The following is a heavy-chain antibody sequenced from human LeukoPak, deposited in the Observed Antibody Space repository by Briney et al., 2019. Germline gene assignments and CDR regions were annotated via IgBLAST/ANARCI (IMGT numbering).Heavy chain of an antibody. D-gene: IGHD2-15*01. V-gene: IGHV3-23*01. CDR1: RFTFSSYA. J-gene: IGHJ5*02. Sequence: GGSLRLSCAASRFTFSSYAMTWVRQAPGKGLEWVLTISGSGNSTYYADSVKGRFTFSRDNSKKTLYLQMNSLRAEDTAVYYCARDRPRYCSGGSCYSSGFDPWGQGTLVTVSS. CDR2: ISGSGNST. CDR3: ARDRPRYCSGGSCYSSGFDP.